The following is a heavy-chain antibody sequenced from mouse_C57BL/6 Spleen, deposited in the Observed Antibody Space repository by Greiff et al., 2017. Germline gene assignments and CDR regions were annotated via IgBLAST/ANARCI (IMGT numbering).Heavy chain of an antibody. Sequence: QVQLKESGAELARPGASVKLSCKASGYTFTSYGISWVKQRTGQGLEWIGEIYPRSGNTYYNEKFKGKATLTADKSSSTAYMELRSLTSEDSAVYFCARYGGSSSFDYWGQGTTLTVSS. CDR3: ARYGGSSSFDY. V-gene: IGHV1-81*01. D-gene: IGHD1-1*01. CDR2: IYPRSGNT. J-gene: IGHJ2*01. CDR1: GYTFTSYG.